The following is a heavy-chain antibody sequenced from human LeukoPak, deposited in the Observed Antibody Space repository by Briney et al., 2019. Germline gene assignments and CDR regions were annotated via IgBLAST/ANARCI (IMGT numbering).Heavy chain of an antibody. CDR1: GGSISGYY. CDR2: IYYTGSI. D-gene: IGHD3-22*01. J-gene: IGHJ3*02. CDR3: ARQGSGSDAFDI. Sequence: SETLSLTCTVSGGSISGYYWSWIRQRPGKGLEWVGYIYYTGSINYNPSLKSRVTISVDTSKNQFSLKLNSVTAADTAVYYCARQGSGSDAFDIWGQGTMVTAPS. V-gene: IGHV4-59*08.